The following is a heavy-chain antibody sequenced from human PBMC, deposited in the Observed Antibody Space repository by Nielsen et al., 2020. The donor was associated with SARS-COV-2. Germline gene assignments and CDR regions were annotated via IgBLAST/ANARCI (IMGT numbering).Heavy chain of an antibody. CDR2: ISSSSSYI. CDR3: AREGLLRLRDAFDI. V-gene: IGHV3-21*01. D-gene: IGHD1-26*01. Sequence: GESLKISCAASGFTFSSYTMIWVRQAPGKGLEWVSSISSSSSYIYYADSMKGRFTISRDNAKNSLFLQMNSLRAEDTAVYFCAREGLLRLRDAFDIWGQGTMVTVSS. J-gene: IGHJ3*02. CDR1: GFTFSSYT.